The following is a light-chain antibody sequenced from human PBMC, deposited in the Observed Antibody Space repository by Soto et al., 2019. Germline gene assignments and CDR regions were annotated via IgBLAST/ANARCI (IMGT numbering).Light chain of an antibody. CDR3: HHYGSSPRT. V-gene: IGKV3-20*01. J-gene: IGKJ1*01. Sequence: EIVLTQSPGTLSLSPGDGATLSCRASESLRGNYLAWYQQKPGQAPRLLIYAASIRATGIPDRFSGSGSRTDFTLTIRRLEPEDFAMYFCHHYGSSPRTFGQGTKVEIK. CDR1: ESLRGNY. CDR2: AAS.